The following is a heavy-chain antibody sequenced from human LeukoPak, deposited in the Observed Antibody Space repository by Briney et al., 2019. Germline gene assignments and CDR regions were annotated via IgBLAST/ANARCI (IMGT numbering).Heavy chain of an antibody. D-gene: IGHD6-19*01. CDR1: GFTFSSYA. Sequence: PGRSLRLSCAASGFTFSSYAMHWVRQAPGKGLEWVAVISYDGSNEYYADSVKGRFTISRDNSKNTLYLQMNSLRAEDTAVYYCATPFYSSGEHWGQGTLVTVSS. CDR2: ISYDGSNE. J-gene: IGHJ1*01. CDR3: ATPFYSSGEH. V-gene: IGHV3-30-3*01.